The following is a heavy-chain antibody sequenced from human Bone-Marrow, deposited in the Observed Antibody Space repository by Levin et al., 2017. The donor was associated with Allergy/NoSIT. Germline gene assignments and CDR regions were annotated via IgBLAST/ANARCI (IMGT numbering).Heavy chain of an antibody. CDR3: AKQARPSLSDTSGYYYDGNIDY. D-gene: IGHD3-22*01. J-gene: IGHJ4*02. CDR2: ISGSVGLT. CDR1: GFIFSNYA. Sequence: GSLRLSCAASGFIFSNYAMNWVRQAPGKGLEWVSVISGSVGLTYHADSVKGRFTISRDNSKNILYLQMNSLRAEDSAVYYCAKQARPSLSDTSGYYYDGNIDYWGQGTQVTVSS. V-gene: IGHV3-23*01.